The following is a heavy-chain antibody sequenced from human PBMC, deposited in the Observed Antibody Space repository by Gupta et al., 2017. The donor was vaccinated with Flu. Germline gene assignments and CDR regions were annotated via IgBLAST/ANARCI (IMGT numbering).Heavy chain of an antibody. Sequence: EVQVVESGGGLVKPGGGVKLSCADSGFIFCPYSMTWLRQAPGRGLEWVSTITSSIRYIYYADSVKGRFTTSRDDAKNSLFLQMNSLRADDTAINYCAREMYYYVSSGPRPEKWFDPWGQGTLVTVSS. J-gene: IGHJ5*02. CDR2: ITSSIRYI. D-gene: IGHD3-22*01. CDR1: GFIFCPYS. V-gene: IGHV3-21*01. CDR3: AREMYYYVSSGPRPEKWFDP.